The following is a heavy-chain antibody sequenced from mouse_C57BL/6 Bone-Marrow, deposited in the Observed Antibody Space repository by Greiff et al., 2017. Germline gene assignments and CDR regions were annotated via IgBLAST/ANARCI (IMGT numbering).Heavy chain of an antibody. V-gene: IGHV1-52*01. J-gene: IGHJ2*01. CDR3: AGLLRYEVDY. D-gene: IGHD2-3*01. Sequence: QVQLQQPGAELVRPGSSVKLSCKASGYTFTSYWMHWVRQRPIQGLEWIGNIDPSDSETHYNQKFKDKATLTVDKSSSTAYMQLSSLTSEDSAVYYCAGLLRYEVDYWGQGTTLTVSS. CDR2: IDPSDSET. CDR1: GYTFTSYW.